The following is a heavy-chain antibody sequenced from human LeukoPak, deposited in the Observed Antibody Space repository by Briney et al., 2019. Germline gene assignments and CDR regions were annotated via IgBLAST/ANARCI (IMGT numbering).Heavy chain of an antibody. Sequence: VQPGGSLRLSCAASGFTFSRFWMGWVRQAPGKGLEWVANIKPDGSEKNYGDSVRGRFTISRENARNSLYLQMNSLRAEDTAVYYCARENYFDYWGQGTLVTVSS. J-gene: IGHJ4*02. V-gene: IGHV3-7*04. CDR2: IKPDGSEK. CDR3: ARENYFDY. CDR1: GFTFSRFW.